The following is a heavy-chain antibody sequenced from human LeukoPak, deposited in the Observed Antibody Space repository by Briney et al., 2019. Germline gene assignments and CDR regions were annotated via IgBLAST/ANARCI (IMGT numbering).Heavy chain of an antibody. Sequence: PSETLCLTCTVSGGSISSYYWSWIRQPPGKGLEWIGYIYYSGSTNYNPSLKSRVTISSHTSKNQFPLKLSSAPGADTAVYYCARGGSMVRGVIIYFDYWGQGTLVAVPS. CDR2: IYYSGST. D-gene: IGHD3-10*01. CDR1: GGSISSYY. J-gene: IGHJ4*02. V-gene: IGHV4-59*01. CDR3: ARGGSMVRGVIIYFDY.